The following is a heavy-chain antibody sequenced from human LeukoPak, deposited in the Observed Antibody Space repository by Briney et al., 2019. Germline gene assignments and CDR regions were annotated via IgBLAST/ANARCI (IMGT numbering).Heavy chain of an antibody. CDR2: ISGSGGST. V-gene: IGHV3-23*01. D-gene: IGHD5-18*01. Sequence: GGSLRLSCAASGFTFSSYAMSWVRQAPGKGLEWVSAISGSGGSTYYADSVKGRFTISRDNSKNTLYLQMNSLRAEDTAVYYCAKERRGYSYANNWFDPWGQGTLVTVSS. CDR3: AKERRGYSYANNWFDP. CDR1: GFTFSSYA. J-gene: IGHJ5*02.